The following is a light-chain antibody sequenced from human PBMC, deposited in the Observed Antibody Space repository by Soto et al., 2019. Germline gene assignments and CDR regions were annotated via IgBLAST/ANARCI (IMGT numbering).Light chain of an antibody. CDR3: QQYGDWPGA. CDR2: DAS. V-gene: IGKV3D-15*01. CDR1: QSVGSK. J-gene: IGKJ4*01. Sequence: DIVMTQSPPTLSVSPGERATLSCRASQSVGSKLAWYQQRTGQAPRLLIYDASNRATGIPARFSGSGSGTEFSLTISSLQSEDFAVYSCQQYGDWPGAFGGGTKVEIK.